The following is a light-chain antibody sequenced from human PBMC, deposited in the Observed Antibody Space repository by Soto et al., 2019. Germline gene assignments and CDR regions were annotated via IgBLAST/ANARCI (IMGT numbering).Light chain of an antibody. J-gene: IGKJ1*01. Sequence: EIVLTQSPGTLSLSPGERATLSCRASQSVSSSYLAWYQQKPGQAPRLLIYDASRRSTGIPDRFSGSGSGTDFTLTISRLEPEDFATYYCQQSYSTPPTFGQGTKVEIK. CDR3: QQSYSTPPT. CDR2: DAS. V-gene: IGKV3-20*01. CDR1: QSVSSSY.